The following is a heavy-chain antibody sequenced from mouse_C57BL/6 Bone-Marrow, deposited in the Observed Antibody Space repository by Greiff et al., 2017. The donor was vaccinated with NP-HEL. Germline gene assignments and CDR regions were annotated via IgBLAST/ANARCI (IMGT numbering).Heavy chain of an antibody. Sequence: VKLQESGPGLVQPSQSLSITCTVSGFSLTSYGVHWVRQSPGQGLEWLGVIWRGGSTDYNAAFMSRLSITKDNSKSQVFFKMNSLQADDTAIYYCAKTGGSYYYGSSYVNAMDYWGQGTSVTVSS. V-gene: IGHV2-5*01. J-gene: IGHJ4*01. D-gene: IGHD1-1*01. CDR2: IWRGGST. CDR3: AKTGGSYYYGSSYVNAMDY. CDR1: GFSLTSYG.